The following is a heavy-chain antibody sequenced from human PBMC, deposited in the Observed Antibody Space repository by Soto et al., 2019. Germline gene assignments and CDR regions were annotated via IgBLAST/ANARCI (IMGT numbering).Heavy chain of an antibody. J-gene: IGHJ6*02. Sequence: GASVKVCCKASGGTFSSYAISWVRQAPGQGLEWMGGIIPIFGTANYAQKFQGRVTITADESTSTAYMELSSLRSEDTAVYYCARDRRLRDGYKAYYYGMDVWGQGTTVTVSS. V-gene: IGHV1-69*13. CDR3: ARDRRLRDGYKAYYYGMDV. CDR1: GGTFSSYA. D-gene: IGHD5-12*01. CDR2: IIPIFGTA.